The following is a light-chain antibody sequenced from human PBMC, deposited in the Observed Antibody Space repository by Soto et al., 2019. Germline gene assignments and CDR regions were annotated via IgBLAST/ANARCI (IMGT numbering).Light chain of an antibody. CDR2: AAS. V-gene: IGKV1-39*01. CDR3: QQSGDTPPWT. J-gene: IGKJ1*01. Sequence: IQLTQSQSSLSASVGDRVIITCRASQSIRKYLNWYQHKPGKVPTLLIYAASSLQSGVPSRFSGSGSGTEFTLTITSLQPEDFATYYCQQSGDTPPWTFGQGTKVDIK. CDR1: QSIRKY.